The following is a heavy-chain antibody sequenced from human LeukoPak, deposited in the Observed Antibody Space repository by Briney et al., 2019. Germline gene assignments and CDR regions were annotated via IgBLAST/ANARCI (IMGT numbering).Heavy chain of an antibody. CDR2: INHSGST. D-gene: IGHD3-10*01. CDR3: GRVGRGGITMVRGVIGHLDYFDY. Sequence: SGTLSLTYAVYGGSFSGYYWSWIRQPPGKGLEWIGEINHSGSTNYNPSLKSRRTISVNTSKNQFSLKLSSGTAADTAVYYCGRVGRGGITMVRGVIGHLDYFDYSGQGTLVTVSS. V-gene: IGHV4-34*01. J-gene: IGHJ4*02. CDR1: GGSFSGYY.